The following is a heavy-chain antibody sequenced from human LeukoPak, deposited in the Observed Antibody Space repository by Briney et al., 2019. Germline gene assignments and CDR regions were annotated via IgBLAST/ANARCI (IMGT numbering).Heavy chain of an antibody. CDR2: IYSGGST. CDR1: GFTVSSNY. V-gene: IGHV3-53*01. CDR3: ARDYGWPLGAFDI. D-gene: IGHD6-19*01. J-gene: IGHJ3*02. Sequence: SGGSLRLSCAASGFTVSSNYMSWVRQAPGKGLEWVSVIYSGGSTYYADSVKGRFTFSRDNSKNALYLQMNSLRAEDTAVYYCARDYGWPLGAFDIWGQGTMVTVSS.